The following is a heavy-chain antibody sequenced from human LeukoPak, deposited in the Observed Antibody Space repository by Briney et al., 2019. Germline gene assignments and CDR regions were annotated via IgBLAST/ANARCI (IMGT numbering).Heavy chain of an antibody. D-gene: IGHD2-15*01. CDR2: INHSGST. J-gene: IGHJ4*02. Sequence: SETLSLTCAVYGGSFSGYYWSWIRQPPGKGLEWIGEINHSGSTNYNPSLKSRVTISVDTSKNQSSLKLGSVTAADTAVYYCARGVLNYWGRGTLVTVSS. V-gene: IGHV4-34*01. CDR3: ARGVLNY. CDR1: GGSFSGYY.